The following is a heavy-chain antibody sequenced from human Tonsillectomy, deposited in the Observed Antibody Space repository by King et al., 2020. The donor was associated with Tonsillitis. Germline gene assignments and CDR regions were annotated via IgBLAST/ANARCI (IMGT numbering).Heavy chain of an antibody. D-gene: IGHD1-14*01. CDR1: GFTFTTYG. Sequence: VQLVESGGGVVQPGGSLSLSCEVSGFTFTTYGMHWVRLAPGKGLEWVAVIWNDGSNKHYADSVKGRFTISRDNSRNTLYLQMNSLRVEDTAVYYCARDPDHSSFFDYWGQGALVTVSS. CDR3: ARDPDHSSFFDY. V-gene: IGHV3-33*01. J-gene: IGHJ4*02. CDR2: IWNDGSNK.